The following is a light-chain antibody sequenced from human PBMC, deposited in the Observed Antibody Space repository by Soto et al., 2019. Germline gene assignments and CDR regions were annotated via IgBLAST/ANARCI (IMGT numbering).Light chain of an antibody. CDR2: RAS. CDR3: QQYNEWPIT. V-gene: IGKV3-15*01. Sequence: EILLTQSRATVCVSPRERASRSRRASQSVGSLLAWYQQKPGQAPRLLIYRASSRATGISGSFSGSGSGTEFTLTITSLQSEDFAVYYCQQYNEWPITFGQGTRLEIK. J-gene: IGKJ5*01. CDR1: QSVGSL.